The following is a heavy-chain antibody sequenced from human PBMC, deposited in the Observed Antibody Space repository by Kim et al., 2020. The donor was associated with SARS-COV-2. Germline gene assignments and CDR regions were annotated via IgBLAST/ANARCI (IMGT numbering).Heavy chain of an antibody. V-gene: IGHV3-30-3*01. Sequence: GGSLRLSCAASGFTFSSYAMHWVRQAPGKGLEWVAVISYDGSNKYYADSVKGRFTISRDNSKNTLYLQMNSLRAEDTAVYYCAREGRGSWYSGSLGQDYYYYYGMDVWGQGTTVTVSS. CDR1: GFTFSSYA. CDR3: AREGRGSWYSGSLGQDYYYYYGMDV. CDR2: ISYDGSNK. D-gene: IGHD6-13*01. J-gene: IGHJ6*02.